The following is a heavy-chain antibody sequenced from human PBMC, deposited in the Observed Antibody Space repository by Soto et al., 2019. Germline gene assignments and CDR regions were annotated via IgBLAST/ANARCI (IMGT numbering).Heavy chain of an antibody. J-gene: IGHJ6*02. CDR3: ARDSGLDRPGYYYGMDV. CDR2: IYYSGTT. V-gene: IGHV4-31*03. CDR1: GGSISSGGYY. D-gene: IGHD3-10*01. Sequence: QVQLQESGPGLVRPSQTLSLTCTVSGGSISSGGYYWSWIRQHPGKGLEWIGYIYYSGTTYYNPSLRSRIAISVDTSQNQFSLKLTSVTAADTAMYYCARDSGLDRPGYYYGMDVWGQGTTVTVSS.